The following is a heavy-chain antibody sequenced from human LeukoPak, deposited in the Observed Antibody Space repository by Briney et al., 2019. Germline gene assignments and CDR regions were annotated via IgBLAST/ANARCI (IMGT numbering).Heavy chain of an antibody. V-gene: IGHV3-11*04. CDR2: ISSGGSTI. J-gene: IGHJ3*02. CDR1: GFTFSDYY. Sequence: GGSLRLSCAGAGFTFSDYYINWIRQAPGKGLEWVSSISSGGSTIFYADSMKGRFTISRDNAEKSGYLQMNSLRVEDTGVYYCPRGTPDAFDIWDKGHWSPSLQ. CDR3: PRGTPDAFDI. D-gene: IGHD2-15*01.